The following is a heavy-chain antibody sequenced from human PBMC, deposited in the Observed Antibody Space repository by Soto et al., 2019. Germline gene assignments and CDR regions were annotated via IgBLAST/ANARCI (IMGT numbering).Heavy chain of an antibody. Sequence: ASVKVSCKASGYTFTSNYLHWIRQAPGQGREWMGTINPGIGSTTYAENFQGRVAMTSDTSTTTVHLELSSLRFEDTAVYYCARQYCTGNSCYPYFDYWGKGTLVTVSS. CDR2: INPGIGST. CDR1: GYTFTSNY. CDR3: ARQYCTGNSCYPYFDY. D-gene: IGHD2-8*02. J-gene: IGHJ4*02. V-gene: IGHV1-46*01.